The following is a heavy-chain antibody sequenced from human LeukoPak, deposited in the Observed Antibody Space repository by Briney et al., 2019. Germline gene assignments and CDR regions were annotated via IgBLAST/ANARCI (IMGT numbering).Heavy chain of an antibody. CDR1: GYTFTGHY. D-gene: IGHD1-26*01. J-gene: IGHJ4*02. V-gene: IGHV1-2*02. CDR3: AREWESKPYFDY. CDR2: INPKNAGT. Sequence: GASVKVSCKASGYTFTGHYMHWVRQAPGQGLEWMGWINPKNAGTNFAQRFQGRVTMTRDTSISTDYMELSSLRSEDTAVYYCAREWESKPYFDYWGQGTLVTVSS.